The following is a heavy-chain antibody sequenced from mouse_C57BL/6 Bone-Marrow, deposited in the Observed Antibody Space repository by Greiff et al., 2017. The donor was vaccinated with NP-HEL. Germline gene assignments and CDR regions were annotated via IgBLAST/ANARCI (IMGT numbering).Heavy chain of an antibody. D-gene: IGHD3-1*01. Sequence: QVTLKVSGPGILQPSPTLSLTCSFSGFSLSTFGMGVGWISHPSGKCLDWLAHIWLDVDMYYNPALKSRLTISKDTSKNQVCLKIANVDTEDTATYYCARIAVLLGAMDYWGQGTSVTVSS. J-gene: IGHJ4*01. CDR3: ARIAVLLGAMDY. V-gene: IGHV8-8*01. CDR2: IWLDVDM. CDR1: GFSLSTFGMG.